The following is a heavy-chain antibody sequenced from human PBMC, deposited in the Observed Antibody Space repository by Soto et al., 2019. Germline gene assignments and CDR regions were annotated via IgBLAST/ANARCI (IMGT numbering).Heavy chain of an antibody. CDR3: ARVVSRRRFLKDYYYYYMDV. CDR1: GYTFTSYG. D-gene: IGHD3-3*01. Sequence: ASVKVSCKASGYTFTSYGISWVRQAPGQGLEWMGWISAYNGNTNYAQKLQGRVTMTTDTSTSTAYMELRSLRSDDTAVYYCARVVSRRRFLKDYYYYYMDVWGKGTTVTVSS. J-gene: IGHJ6*03. CDR2: ISAYNGNT. V-gene: IGHV1-18*01.